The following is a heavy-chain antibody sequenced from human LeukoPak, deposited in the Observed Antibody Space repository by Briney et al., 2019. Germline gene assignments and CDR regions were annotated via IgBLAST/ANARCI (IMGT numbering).Heavy chain of an antibody. CDR1: GFTFSDYY. D-gene: IGHD3-22*01. Sequence: SGGSLRLSCAASGFTFSDYYTSWLRQAPGKGLEWVSYISSSGSTIYYADSVKGRFTISRDNAKNSLYLQMNSLRAEDTAVYYCGRAFPYYYDSSGYYVPYDAFDIWGQGTMVTVSS. J-gene: IGHJ3*02. CDR3: GRAFPYYYDSSGYYVPYDAFDI. V-gene: IGHV3-11*04. CDR2: ISSSGSTI.